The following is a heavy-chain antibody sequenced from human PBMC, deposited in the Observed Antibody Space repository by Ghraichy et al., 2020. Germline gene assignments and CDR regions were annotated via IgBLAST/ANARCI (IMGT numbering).Heavy chain of an antibody. V-gene: IGHV4-59*01. Sequence: SETLSLTCTVSGVSMSSYCWNWIRQSPGKGLEWIGYICDRGSTNYNPSLKSRVTISEDTSKDQFSLNLSSVTAADTAVYFCAGDKIDRAGSNGMDVWGQGTRVTVSS. CDR3: AGDKIDRAGSNGMDV. CDR1: GVSMSSYC. CDR2: ICDRGST. J-gene: IGHJ6*01. D-gene: IGHD3-22*01.